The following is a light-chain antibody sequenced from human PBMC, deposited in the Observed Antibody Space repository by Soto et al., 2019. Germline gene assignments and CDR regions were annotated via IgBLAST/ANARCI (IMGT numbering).Light chain of an antibody. Sequence: PSVSGAPGQRVTISCTGSSSNIGAGYDVHWYQQLPGAAPKLLIFGNTKRPSGVPDRFSGSKSGTSASLAITGLQAEDEADYYCQSYDSNLTGFFVFGTGTKVTVL. CDR3: QSYDSNLTGFFV. CDR2: GNT. V-gene: IGLV1-40*01. J-gene: IGLJ1*01. CDR1: SSNIGAGYD.